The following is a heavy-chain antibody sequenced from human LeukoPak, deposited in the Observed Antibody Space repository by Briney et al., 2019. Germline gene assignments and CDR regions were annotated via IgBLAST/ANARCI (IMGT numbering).Heavy chain of an antibody. CDR1: GYTFTGYY. V-gene: IGHV1-2*02. Sequence: ASVKVSCKASGYTFTGYYMHWVRQAPGQGLEWMGWINPNSGGTNYAQKFQGRVTMTRDTSISTAYMELSRLRSDDTAVYYCARDCSGGSCYDYWGQGTLVTASS. D-gene: IGHD2-15*01. CDR2: INPNSGGT. CDR3: ARDCSGGSCYDY. J-gene: IGHJ4*02.